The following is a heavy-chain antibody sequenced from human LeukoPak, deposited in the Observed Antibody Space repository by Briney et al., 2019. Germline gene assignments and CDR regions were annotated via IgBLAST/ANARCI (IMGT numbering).Heavy chain of an antibody. CDR3: ARGAIVVVEGNYYFDY. CDR2: MNPNSGNT. D-gene: IGHD3-22*01. J-gene: IGHJ4*02. Sequence: ASVKVSCKASGYTFTSYDINLVRQATGQGLELMGWMNPNSGNTGYAQKFQGRVTMTRNTSISTAYMELSSLRSEDTAVYYCARGAIVVVEGNYYFDYWGQGTLVTVSS. CDR1: GYTFTSYD. V-gene: IGHV1-8*01.